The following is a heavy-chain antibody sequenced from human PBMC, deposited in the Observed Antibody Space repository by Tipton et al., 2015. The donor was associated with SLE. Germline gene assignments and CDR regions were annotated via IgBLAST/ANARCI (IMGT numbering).Heavy chain of an antibody. CDR2: VHYSGNT. D-gene: IGHD5-24*01. CDR3: ARLAESPGYFDL. V-gene: IGHV4-59*12. CDR1: DGSISTYY. J-gene: IGHJ2*01. Sequence: TLSLTCTVSDGSISTYYWSWIRQPPGKGLEYIGYVHYSGNTNYNPSLRSRVTISADTSRNQLSLKLTSVTAADTAVYYCARLAESPGYFDLWGRGTLVTVSS.